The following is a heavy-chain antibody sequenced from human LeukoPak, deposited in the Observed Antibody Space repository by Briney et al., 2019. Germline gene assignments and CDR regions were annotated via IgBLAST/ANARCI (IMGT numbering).Heavy chain of an antibody. J-gene: IGHJ6*03. CDR2: ISYSGST. V-gene: IGHV4-39*01. D-gene: IGHD5-24*01. Sequence: SETLSLTCTVSGGSITTNNYYCGWIRQPPGKGLEWIGMISYSGSTNYNPSLKILVTISADTSKNQFSLKLSSVIAADTAVYYCARQLRDGYNDYMDVWGKGPTVTISS. CDR1: GGSITTNNYY. CDR3: ARQLRDGYNDYMDV.